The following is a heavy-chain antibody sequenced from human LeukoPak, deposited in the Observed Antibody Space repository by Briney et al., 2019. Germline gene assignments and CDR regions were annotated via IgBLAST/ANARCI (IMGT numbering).Heavy chain of an antibody. J-gene: IGHJ3*02. CDR2: ISGSGGST. D-gene: IGHD3-10*01. CDR1: GFTFSSYG. Sequence: GSLRLSCAASGFTFSSYGMSWVRQAPGKGLEWVSAISGSGGSTYYADSVKGRFTISRDNSKNTLYLQMNSLRAEDMALYYCAKDLGYYGSGSYYKGVGAFDIWGQGTMVTVSS. V-gene: IGHV3-23*01. CDR3: AKDLGYYGSGSYYKGVGAFDI.